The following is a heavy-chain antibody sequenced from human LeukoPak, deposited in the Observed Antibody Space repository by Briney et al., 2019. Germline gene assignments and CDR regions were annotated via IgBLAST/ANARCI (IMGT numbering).Heavy chain of an antibody. CDR1: GDSVSSNSAA. D-gene: IGHD1-26*01. CDR2: TYYRSKWYN. CDR3: ARASVGPSLLGYYYYYMDV. J-gene: IGHJ6*03. Sequence: SQTLSLTCAISGDSVSSNSAAWNWIRQSPSRGLEWLGRTYYRSKWYNDYAVSVKSRITINPDTSKNQFSLQLDSVTPEDTAVYYCARASVGPSLLGYYYYYMDVWGKGTTVTVSS. V-gene: IGHV6-1*01.